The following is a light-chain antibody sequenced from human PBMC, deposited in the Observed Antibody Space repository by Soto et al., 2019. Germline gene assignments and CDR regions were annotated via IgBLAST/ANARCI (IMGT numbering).Light chain of an antibody. CDR2: GAS. CDR3: QQYYNSPRT. J-gene: IGKJ1*01. V-gene: IGKV3-15*01. Sequence: VMTQSPSTLSVSPGERATISCRASQSVNSYLAWYQQKPGQAPRLLIYGASTRETGIPARFSGSGSGTDFTLTISSLQSEDFAVYYCQQYYNSPRTFGQGTKVEIK. CDR1: QSVNSY.